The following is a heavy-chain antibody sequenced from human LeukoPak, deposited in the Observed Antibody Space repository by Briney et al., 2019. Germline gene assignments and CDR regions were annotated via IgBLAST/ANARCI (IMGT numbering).Heavy chain of an antibody. CDR2: INHSGST. Sequence: SETLSLTCAVYGGSFSGYYWSWIRQPPGKGLEWIGEINHSGSTNYDPSLKSRVTISVDTSKNQFSLKLSSVTAADTAVYYCARPGFQTTVVPNWYFDLWGRGTLVTVSS. J-gene: IGHJ2*01. D-gene: IGHD4-23*01. CDR3: ARPGFQTTVVPNWYFDL. V-gene: IGHV4-34*01. CDR1: GGSFSGYY.